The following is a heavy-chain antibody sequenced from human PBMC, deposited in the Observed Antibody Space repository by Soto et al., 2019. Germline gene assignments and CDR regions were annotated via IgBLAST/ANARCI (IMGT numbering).Heavy chain of an antibody. Sequence: WGSLRLSCAAARFTFIDYGIRCVRHSPLKGLQWLATISHHGIRTHYADSVMGRFTISRDNFKKVVYLHLSGLRVEDTAIYYCAKDWVGGSNNYQLDYWGQGTAVTVSS. CDR3: AKDWVGGSNNYQLDY. CDR1: RFTFIDYG. D-gene: IGHD1-26*01. V-gene: IGHV3-30*18. CDR2: ISHHGIRT. J-gene: IGHJ4*02.